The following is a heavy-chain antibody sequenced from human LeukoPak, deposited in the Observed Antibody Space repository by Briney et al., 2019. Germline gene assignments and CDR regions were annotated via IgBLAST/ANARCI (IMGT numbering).Heavy chain of an antibody. CDR1: GFTVSSNY. CDR3: ARVSYDILPGYYNWFDP. J-gene: IGHJ5*02. V-gene: IGHV3-66*01. Sequence: GGSLRLSCAASGFTVSSNYMSWVRQAPGKGLGLVSVIYSGGSTYYADSVKGRFTISRDNPKNTLYLQMNSLRAEDTVVYYCARVSYDILPGYYNWFDPSGQGTLVTVSS. D-gene: IGHD3-9*01. CDR2: IYSGGST.